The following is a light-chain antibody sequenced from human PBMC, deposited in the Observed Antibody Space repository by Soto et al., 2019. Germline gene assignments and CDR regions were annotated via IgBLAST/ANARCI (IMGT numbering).Light chain of an antibody. Sequence: QAVVTQSSSASASLGSSVKLTCTLSSLQSTYIISWHQHQPGKAPRYLMKLEGSGNYNKGSGVPDRFSGSSSGADRYLIISNLQSEDEADYYCETWDSNILIFGGGTKLTVL. CDR2: LEGSGNY. V-gene: IGLV4-60*03. CDR3: ETWDSNILI. CDR1: SLQSTYI. J-gene: IGLJ2*01.